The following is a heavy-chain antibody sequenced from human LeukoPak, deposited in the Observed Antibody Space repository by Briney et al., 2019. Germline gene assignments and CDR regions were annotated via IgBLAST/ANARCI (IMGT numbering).Heavy chain of an antibody. CDR1: GFTFSSYS. D-gene: IGHD2-8*01. Sequence: PGGSLRLSCAASGFTFSSYSMNWVRQAPGKGLEWVSFISSSTSYISYADSVKDRFTISRDNAKSSLWLQMNSLRAEDTAVYYCARATNGRFDIWGQGTMVTVSS. CDR3: ARATNGRFDI. V-gene: IGHV3-21*01. J-gene: IGHJ3*02. CDR2: ISSSTSYI.